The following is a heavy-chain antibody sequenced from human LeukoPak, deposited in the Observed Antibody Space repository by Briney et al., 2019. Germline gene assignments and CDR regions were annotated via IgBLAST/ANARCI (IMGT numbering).Heavy chain of an antibody. CDR1: GGSISSYY. J-gene: IGHJ4*02. D-gene: IGHD3-10*01. CDR2: IYYSGST. Sequence: SETLSLTCTVSGGSISSYYWSWIRQPPGKGLEWIGYIYYSGSTNYNLSLKSRVTISVDTSKNQFSLKLSSVTAADTAVYYCARVGWFGEYSYWGQGTLVTVSS. V-gene: IGHV4-59*01. CDR3: ARVGWFGEYSY.